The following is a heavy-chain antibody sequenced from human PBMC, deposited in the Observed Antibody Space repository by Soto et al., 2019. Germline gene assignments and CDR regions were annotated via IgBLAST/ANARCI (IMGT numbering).Heavy chain of an antibody. Sequence: QVQLVESGGGVVQPGRSLRLSCAASGFTFSSYGMHWVRQAPGKGLEWVAVIWYDGSNKYYADSVKGRFTISRDNSKNTLYLQINSLKAEDTAVYYCARDDFWSGYLYYYGMDVWGQGTTVTVSS. V-gene: IGHV3-33*01. CDR3: ARDDFWSGYLYYYGMDV. CDR2: IWYDGSNK. CDR1: GFTFSSYG. J-gene: IGHJ6*02. D-gene: IGHD3-3*01.